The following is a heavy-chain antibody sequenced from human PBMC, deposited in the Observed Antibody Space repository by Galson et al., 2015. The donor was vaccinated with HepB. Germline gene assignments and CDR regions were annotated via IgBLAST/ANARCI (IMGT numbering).Heavy chain of an antibody. V-gene: IGHV1-69*13. CDR2: IIPNFGTA. CDR3: ARVVGTPHAYDAFDI. J-gene: IGHJ3*02. D-gene: IGHD2-21*02. CDR1: GGTFSSYA. Sequence: SVKVSCKASGGTFSSYAISWVRQAPGQGLEWMGGIIPNFGTANYAQKFQGRVTITADESTSTAYMELSSLRSEDTAVYYCARVVGTPHAYDAFDIWGQGTMVTVSS.